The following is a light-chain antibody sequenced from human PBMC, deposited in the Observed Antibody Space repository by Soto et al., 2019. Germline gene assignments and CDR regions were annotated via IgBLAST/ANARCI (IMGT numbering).Light chain of an antibody. CDR2: DAS. J-gene: IGKJ4*01. V-gene: IGKV3-20*01. Sequence: EIVLTQSPGTLSLSPGERATLSCRASQSLSGSYLAWYQQKPGQAPRLLIYDASSRATDIPDRFSGSGSGTDFTLTVGRLEPEDFAVYYCQQYGSSPLTFGGGTKVDIK. CDR3: QQYGSSPLT. CDR1: QSLSGSY.